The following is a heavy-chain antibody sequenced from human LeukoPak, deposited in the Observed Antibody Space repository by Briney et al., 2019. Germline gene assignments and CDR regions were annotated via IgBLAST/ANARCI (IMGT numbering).Heavy chain of an antibody. CDR1: GYTFTSYA. D-gene: IGHD3-9*01. CDR2: ISAYNGNT. V-gene: IGHV1-18*01. CDR3: ARALDILTGNDAFDI. J-gene: IGHJ3*02. Sequence: ASVKVSCKASGYTFTSYAMNWVRQAPGQGLERMGWISAYNGNTNYAQKLQGRVTMTTDTSTSTAYMELRSLRSDDTAVYYCARALDILTGNDAFDIWGQGTMVTVSS.